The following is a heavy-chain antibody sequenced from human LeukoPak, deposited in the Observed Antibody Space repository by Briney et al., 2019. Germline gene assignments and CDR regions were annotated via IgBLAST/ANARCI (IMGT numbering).Heavy chain of an antibody. V-gene: IGHV1-69*02. CDR3: ARRTYCGGDCFSAFDI. CDR2: IIPILGIA. J-gene: IGHJ3*02. D-gene: IGHD2-21*02. Sequence: SVKVSCKASGGTCSSYIISWVRQAPGQGLEWMGRIIPILGIANYAQKFQGRVTITADKSTSAAYMELSSLRSEDTAVYYCARRTYCGGDCFSAFDIWGQGTMVTVSS. CDR1: GGTCSSYI.